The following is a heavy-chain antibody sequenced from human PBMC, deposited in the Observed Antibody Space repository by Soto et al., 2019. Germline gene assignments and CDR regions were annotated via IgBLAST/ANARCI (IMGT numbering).Heavy chain of an antibody. J-gene: IGHJ5*02. D-gene: IGHD6-13*01. CDR2: IIPIFGTA. Sequence: GASVKVSCKASGGTFSSYAISWVRQAPGQGLEWMGGIIPIFGTANYAQKFQGRVTITADESTSTAYMELSSLRSEDTAVYYCARDSFGGPIAAAGTNWFDPWGQGTLVTVSS. CDR3: ARDSFGGPIAAAGTNWFDP. CDR1: GGTFSSYA. V-gene: IGHV1-69*13.